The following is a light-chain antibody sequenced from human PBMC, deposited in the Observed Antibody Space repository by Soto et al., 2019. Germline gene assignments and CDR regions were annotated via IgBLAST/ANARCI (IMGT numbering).Light chain of an antibody. CDR1: QSVKSSY. V-gene: IGKV3-20*01. J-gene: IGKJ5*01. Sequence: ELVLTQSQGTLSLSPGELASLPCRASQSVKSSYLAWYQHKPGQAPRLLIYGTSSRATGIPDRFSGSGSGTDFTLTISRLEPEDFAVYYCQQYGSSITFGQGTRLEF. CDR3: QQYGSSIT. CDR2: GTS.